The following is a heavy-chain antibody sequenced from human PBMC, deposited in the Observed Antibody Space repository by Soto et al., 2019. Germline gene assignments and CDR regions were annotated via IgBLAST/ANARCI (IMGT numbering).Heavy chain of an antibody. J-gene: IGHJ4*02. CDR2: IYSGGAT. Sequence: EVQLVESGGGLVQHGGSLRLCCAASGFTVSNNYMRWVRQAPGKGLEWVSLIYSGGATYYADSVKGRFTISRDNSKNTLYLQMNSLSAEDTAVYYCARDGTYNWVGGQGILVTVSS. V-gene: IGHV3-66*01. CDR1: GFTVSNNY. D-gene: IGHD1-1*01. CDR3: ARDGTYNWV.